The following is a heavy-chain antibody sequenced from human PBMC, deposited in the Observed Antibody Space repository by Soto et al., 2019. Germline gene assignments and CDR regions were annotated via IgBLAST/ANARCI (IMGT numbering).Heavy chain of an antibody. CDR1: GFSLSTSGMC. CDR3: ARGYYYGMDV. Sequence: SGPTLVNPTQTLTLTCTFSGFSLSTSGMCASWIRQPPGKALEWLALIDWDDDKYYSTSLKTRLAISKDTSKNQVVLTMTNMDLVDTATYYCARGYYYGMDVWGQGTTVTVSS. CDR2: IDWDDDK. V-gene: IGHV2-70*01. J-gene: IGHJ6*02.